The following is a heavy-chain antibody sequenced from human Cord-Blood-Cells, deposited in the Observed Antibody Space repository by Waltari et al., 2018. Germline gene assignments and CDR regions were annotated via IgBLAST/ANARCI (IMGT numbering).Heavy chain of an antibody. CDR3: ASFERGSAGY. D-gene: IGHD3-9*01. CDR2: IYYSGST. Sequence: QLQLQESGPGLVKPSETLSLTCPVSGGSISRSSYYWGWIRQPPGKGLEWIGSIYYSGSTYYNPSLKSRVTISVDTSKNQFSLKLSSVTAADTAVYYCASFERGSAGYWGQGTLVTVSS. J-gene: IGHJ4*02. V-gene: IGHV4-39*07. CDR1: GGSISRSSYY.